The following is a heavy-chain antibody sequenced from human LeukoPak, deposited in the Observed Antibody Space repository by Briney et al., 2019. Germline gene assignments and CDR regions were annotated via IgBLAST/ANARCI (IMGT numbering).Heavy chain of an antibody. J-gene: IGHJ4*02. D-gene: IGHD5-18*01. CDR3: ARINVDTAMVPYFDY. CDR1: GFSLSTSGMR. V-gene: IGHV2-70*04. Sequence: SGPTLVNPTQTLTLTCTFSGFSLSTSGMRVSWIRQPPGKALEWLARIDWDDDKYCSTSLKTRLTISKATSKNQVVLTMTNMDPVDTATYYCARINVDTAMVPYFDYWGQGTLVTASS. CDR2: IDWDDDK.